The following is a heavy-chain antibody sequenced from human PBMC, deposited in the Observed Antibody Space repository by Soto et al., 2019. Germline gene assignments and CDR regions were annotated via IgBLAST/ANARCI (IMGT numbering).Heavy chain of an antibody. CDR3: ARKSTMAVRGLFRYHSYGLDV. CDR2: IYTSGST. D-gene: IGHD3-10*01. J-gene: IGHJ6*02. CDR1: GGSISSYY. V-gene: IGHV4-4*07. Sequence: PSETLSLTCTVSGGSISSYYWSWIRQPAGKGLEWIGRIYTSGSTNYNPSLKSRVTISVDTSKNQFSLQLRYVTAADTAVYYCARKSTMAVRGLFRYHSYGLDVWGQGTTVTVSS.